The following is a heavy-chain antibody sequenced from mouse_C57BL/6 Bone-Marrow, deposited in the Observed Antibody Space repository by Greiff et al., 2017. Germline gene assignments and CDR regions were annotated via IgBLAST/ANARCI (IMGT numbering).Heavy chain of an antibody. Sequence: DVHLVESGGGLVKPGGSLKLSCAASGFTFSDYGMHWVRQAPEKGLEWVAYISSGSSTIYYADTVKGRFTISRDNAKNTLFLQMTSLRSEDTARYYCARGSTPFDYWGQGTTLTVSS. CDR2: ISSGSSTI. D-gene: IGHD2-1*01. CDR3: ARGSTPFDY. J-gene: IGHJ2*01. CDR1: GFTFSDYG. V-gene: IGHV5-17*01.